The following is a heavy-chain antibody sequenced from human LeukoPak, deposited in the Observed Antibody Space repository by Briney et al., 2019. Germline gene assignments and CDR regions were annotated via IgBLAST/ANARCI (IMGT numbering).Heavy chain of an antibody. V-gene: IGHV1-69*06. CDR1: GGTFSSYA. J-gene: IGHJ4*02. D-gene: IGHD3-22*01. Sequence: ASVKVSCKASGGTFSSYAISWVRQAPGQGLEWMGGIIPIFGTANYAQKFQGRVTITADKSTSTAYMELSSLRSEDTAVYYCARTEVLPDYYDNSGGFDYWGQGILVTVSS. CDR2: IIPIFGTA. CDR3: ARTEVLPDYYDNSGGFDY.